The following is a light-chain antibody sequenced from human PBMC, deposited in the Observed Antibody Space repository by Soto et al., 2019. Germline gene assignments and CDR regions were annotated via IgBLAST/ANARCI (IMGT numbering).Light chain of an antibody. CDR3: QHYNSYSEA. Sequence: DIKMTQSPATLSPSVGARVNITCLASQTISSWLAWYQQKPGKAPKLLIYKASTLKSGVPSRFSGSGSGTEFTLTISSLQPDDFATYYCQHYNSYSEAFGQGTKVDI. V-gene: IGKV1-5*03. CDR2: KAS. CDR1: QTISSW. J-gene: IGKJ1*01.